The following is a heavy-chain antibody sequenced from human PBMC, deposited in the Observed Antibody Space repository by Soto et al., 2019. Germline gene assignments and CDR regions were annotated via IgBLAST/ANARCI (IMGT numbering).Heavy chain of an antibody. CDR2: VNPNTGNT. J-gene: IGHJ5*01. Sequence: QVQLVQSGAEVKKPGASVKVSCTGSGYTFRGYDIHWVRQATGQGLEWMGWVNPNTGNTGYAQKFQGRVTMTRDMSKSSAYMEVNSLTSEDTAIYYCARAYGAGSFDFWGQGTLVSVSS. CDR3: ARAYGAGSFDF. CDR1: GYTFRGYD. V-gene: IGHV1-8*01. D-gene: IGHD3-10*01.